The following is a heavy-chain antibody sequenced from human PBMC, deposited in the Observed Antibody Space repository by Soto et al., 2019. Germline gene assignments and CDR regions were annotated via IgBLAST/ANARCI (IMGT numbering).Heavy chain of an antibody. Sequence: ASVKVSCKASGYTFTSYGISWVRQAPGQGLEWMGWINPNSGGTNYAQKFQGWVTMTRDTSISTAYMELSRLRSDDTAVYYCARDRSIAAPPDAFDIWGQGTMVTVSS. D-gene: IGHD6-13*01. CDR2: INPNSGGT. CDR3: ARDRSIAAPPDAFDI. V-gene: IGHV1-2*04. CDR1: GYTFTSYG. J-gene: IGHJ3*02.